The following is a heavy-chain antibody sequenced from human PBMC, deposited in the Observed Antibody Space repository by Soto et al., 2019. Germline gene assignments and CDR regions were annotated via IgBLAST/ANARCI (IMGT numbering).Heavy chain of an antibody. Sequence: ASVKVSCKASGYTFTSFGVNWVRQAPGQGLEWMGWINAYNGNTNYAQKFQGRVTMTADTATSTAYMEARSLRSDDAAVYYCATGAAGVAPHVIWGQGTLVTVSS. CDR3: ATGAAGVAPHVI. CDR2: INAYNGNT. CDR1: GYTFTSFG. V-gene: IGHV1-18*01. J-gene: IGHJ4*02. D-gene: IGHD6-13*01.